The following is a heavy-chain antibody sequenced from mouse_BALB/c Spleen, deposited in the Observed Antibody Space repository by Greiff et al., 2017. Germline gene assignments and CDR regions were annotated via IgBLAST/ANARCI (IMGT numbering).Heavy chain of an antibody. CDR2: IYPGDGDT. CDR1: GYAFSSSW. D-gene: IGHD1-1*01. CDR3: ASYYYGSSYAMDY. Sequence: QVQLQQSGPELVKPGASVKISCKASGYAFSSSWMNWVKQRPGQGLEWIGRIYPGDGDTNYNGKFKGKATLTADKSSSTAYMQLSSLTSVDSAVYFCASYYYGSSYAMDYWGQGTSVTVSS. V-gene: IGHV1-82*01. J-gene: IGHJ4*01.